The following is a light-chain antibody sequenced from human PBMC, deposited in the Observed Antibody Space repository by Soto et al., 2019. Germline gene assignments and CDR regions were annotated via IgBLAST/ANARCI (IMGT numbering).Light chain of an antibody. Sequence: QSVLTQPPSASGSPGQSVTISCTGTSGDVGGYDYVSWYQQHPGKAPKLMIYEVTKRPLGVPDRFSGSKSGNTASLTVSGLQSEDEADYYCSSYAGSDNPDVFGTGTKVSV. CDR3: SSYAGSDNPDV. V-gene: IGLV2-8*01. J-gene: IGLJ1*01. CDR1: SGDVGGYDY. CDR2: EVT.